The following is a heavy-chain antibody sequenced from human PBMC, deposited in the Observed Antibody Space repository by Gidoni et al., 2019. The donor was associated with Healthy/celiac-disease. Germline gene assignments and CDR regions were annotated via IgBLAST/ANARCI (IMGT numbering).Heavy chain of an antibody. V-gene: IGHV5-51*01. CDR3: ARGGYVLRFLEWLPAFDI. CDR2: IYPGDSDT. Sequence: EVQLVQSGAEVKKPGESLKIPCKGSGYSFTSYWIGWVRQMPGKGLEWMGIIYPGDSDTRYSPSFQGQVTISADKSISTAYLQWSSLKASDTAMYYCARGGYVLRFLEWLPAFDIWGQGTMVTVSS. J-gene: IGHJ3*02. CDR1: GYSFTSYW. D-gene: IGHD3-3*01.